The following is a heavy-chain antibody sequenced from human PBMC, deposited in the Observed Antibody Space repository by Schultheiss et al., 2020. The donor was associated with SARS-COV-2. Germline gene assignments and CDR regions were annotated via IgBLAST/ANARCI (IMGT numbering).Heavy chain of an antibody. V-gene: IGHV3-23*01. J-gene: IGHJ4*02. CDR2: ISWNSGNI. Sequence: GGSLRLSCAASGFTFSSYAMHWVRQAPGKGLEWVSGISWNSGNIGYADSVKGRFTISRDNSKNTLYLQMNSLRAEDTAVYYCAREDSHRNYFDYWGQGTLVTVSS. CDR1: GFTFSSYA. CDR3: AREDSHRNYFDY. D-gene: IGHD1-14*01.